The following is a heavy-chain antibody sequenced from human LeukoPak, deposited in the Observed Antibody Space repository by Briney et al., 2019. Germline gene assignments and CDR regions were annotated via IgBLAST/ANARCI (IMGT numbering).Heavy chain of an antibody. CDR2: IYYSGST. Sequence: SETLSLTCTVSGGSVSSGSYYWSWIRQPPGKGLEWIGYIYYSGSTNYNPSLKSRVTISVDTSKNQFSLKLSSVTAADTAVYYCARVYSSGWYGLFDYWGQGTLVTVSS. D-gene: IGHD6-19*01. CDR3: ARVYSSGWYGLFDY. CDR1: GGSVSSGSYY. J-gene: IGHJ4*02. V-gene: IGHV4-61*01.